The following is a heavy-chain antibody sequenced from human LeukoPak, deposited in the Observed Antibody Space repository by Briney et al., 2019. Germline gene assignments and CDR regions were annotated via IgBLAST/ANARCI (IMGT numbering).Heavy chain of an antibody. J-gene: IGHJ4*02. CDR3: ARDFRGGYDFWSGYYTPYYFDY. Sequence: PSETLSLTCTVSGGSISSSSHYWGWIRQPPGKGLEWIGSIYYSGSTYYNPSLKSRVTISVDTSKNHFSLKLSSVTAADTAVYYCARDFRGGYDFWSGYYTPYYFDYWGQGTLVTVSP. V-gene: IGHV4-39*07. CDR1: GGSISSSSHY. D-gene: IGHD3-3*01. CDR2: IYYSGST.